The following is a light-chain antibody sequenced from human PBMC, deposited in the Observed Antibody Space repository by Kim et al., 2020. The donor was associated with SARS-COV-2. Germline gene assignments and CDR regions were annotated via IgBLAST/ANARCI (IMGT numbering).Light chain of an antibody. Sequence: EIVLTQSPATLSVSPGERVTLSCRASQSFGGDLAWYQQKPGQAPRLLIYGASTRATGVPDRFSGRGSGTEFILTISSLQSEDFALYYCQNNNAWPPWTFGQGTKVDIK. CDR2: GAS. CDR1: QSFGGD. V-gene: IGKV3-15*01. J-gene: IGKJ1*01. CDR3: QNNNAWPPWT.